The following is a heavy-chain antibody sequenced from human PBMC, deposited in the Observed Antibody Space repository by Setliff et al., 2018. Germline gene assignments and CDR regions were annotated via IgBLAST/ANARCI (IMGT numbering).Heavy chain of an antibody. CDR2: ISGSGGST. CDR3: AKDESRISGYYFDY. D-gene: IGHD3-22*01. J-gene: IGHJ4*02. V-gene: IGHV3-23*01. CDR1: GFTFSSYA. Sequence: GGSLRLSCAASGFTFSSYAMSWVRQAPGKGLEWVSAISGSGGSTYYADSGKGRFTISRDNSKNTLYLQMNSLRAEDTAVYYCAKDESRISGYYFDYWGQGTLVTVSS.